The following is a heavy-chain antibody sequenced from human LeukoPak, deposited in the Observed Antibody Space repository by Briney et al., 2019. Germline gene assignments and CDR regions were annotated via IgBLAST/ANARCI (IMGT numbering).Heavy chain of an antibody. J-gene: IGHJ5*02. Sequence: SETLSLTCTVSGYSISSGYYWGWIRQPPGKGLEWIGSIYHSGSTYYNPSLKSRVTISVDTSKNQFSLKLSSVTAADTAVFYCARGYSSSWYLNWFDPWGQGTLVTVSS. CDR2: IYHSGST. CDR3: ARGYSSSWYLNWFDP. D-gene: IGHD6-13*01. CDR1: GYSISSGYY. V-gene: IGHV4-38-2*02.